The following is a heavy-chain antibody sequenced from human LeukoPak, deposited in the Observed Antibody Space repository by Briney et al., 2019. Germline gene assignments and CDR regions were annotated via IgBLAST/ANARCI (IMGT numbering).Heavy chain of an antibody. V-gene: IGHV4-39*02. D-gene: IGHD4-23*01. CDR1: GGSISSSSYY. J-gene: IGHJ3*02. CDR2: IYYSGST. CDR3: ARAPNAGGNGAFDI. Sequence: SETLSLTCTVSGGSISSSSYYWGWIRQPPGKGLEWIGSIYYSGSTYYNPSLKSRVTISIDTSKNHFSLKLNSVTAADTAVYYCARAPNAGGNGAFDIWGQGTMVTVSS.